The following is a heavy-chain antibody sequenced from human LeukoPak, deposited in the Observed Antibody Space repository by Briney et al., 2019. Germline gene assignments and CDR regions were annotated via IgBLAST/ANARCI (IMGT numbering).Heavy chain of an antibody. CDR2: NSSNRSYI. D-gene: IGHD3-10*01. CDR1: GFTLSSYS. J-gene: IGHJ3*02. V-gene: IGHV3-21*01. CDR3: ARDGRYGSGSSWGAFDI. Sequence: GGSLRLSCAASGFTLSSYSMNWVRQAPGNGLEWVSSNSSNRSYIYYADSVKGRFTIYRDNAKNSVYLQRNSLRAADTAVYYCARDGRYGSGSSWGAFDIWGQGTMVTVSS.